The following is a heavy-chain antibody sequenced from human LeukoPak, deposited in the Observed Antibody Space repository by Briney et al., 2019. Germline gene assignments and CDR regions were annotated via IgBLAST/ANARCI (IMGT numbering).Heavy chain of an antibody. Sequence: PGGSLRLSCAASGFTFSIYSMNWVRRAPGKGLEWLSSISSDSSYIFYADSVKGRFTITRDNARNSLFLQMNSLRAEDTAVYYCARDLRGGQRPYYYYGMDVWGQGTTVTVSS. D-gene: IGHD1-1*01. CDR1: GFTFSIYS. V-gene: IGHV3-21*01. CDR2: ISSDSSYI. CDR3: ARDLRGGQRPYYYYGMDV. J-gene: IGHJ6*02.